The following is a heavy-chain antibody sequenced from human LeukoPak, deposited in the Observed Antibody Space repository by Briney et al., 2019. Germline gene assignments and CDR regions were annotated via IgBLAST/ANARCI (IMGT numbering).Heavy chain of an antibody. CDR1: GYTFTSYD. Sequence: ASVKVSCMASGYTFTSYDINWVRQATGQGLEWMGWMNPNSGNTGYAQKFQGRVTMTRNTSISTAYMELSSLRSEDTAVYYCARGSDYGGNPYYYYGMDVWGQGTTVTVSS. V-gene: IGHV1-8*01. D-gene: IGHD4-23*01. CDR3: ARGSDYGGNPYYYYGMDV. J-gene: IGHJ6*02. CDR2: MNPNSGNT.